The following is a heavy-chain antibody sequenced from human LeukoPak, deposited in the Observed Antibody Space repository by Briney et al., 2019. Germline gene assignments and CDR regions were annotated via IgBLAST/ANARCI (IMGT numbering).Heavy chain of an antibody. CDR1: GFTFSSYW. CDR2: IKQDGSEK. CDR3: VRDFIVATYDY. Sequence: QPGGSLRLSCAASGFTFSSYWMSWVRQAPGKGLEWVANIKQDGSEKYYVDSVKGRFTISRDNAKNSLYLQMNSLRAEDTAVYYCVRDFIVATYDYWGQGTLVTVSS. V-gene: IGHV3-7*01. D-gene: IGHD5-12*01. J-gene: IGHJ4*02.